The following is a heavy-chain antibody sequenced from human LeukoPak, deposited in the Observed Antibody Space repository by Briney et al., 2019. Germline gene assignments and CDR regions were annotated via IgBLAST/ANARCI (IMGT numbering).Heavy chain of an antibody. D-gene: IGHD2-2*01. J-gene: IGHJ6*03. CDR2: ISSSGSTI. Sequence: GGSLRLSCAASGFTFSSYEMSWVRQAPGKGLEWVSYISSSGSTIYYADSVKGRFTISRDNAKNSLYLQMNSLRAEDTAVYYCARDHCSSTSCYAGADYYYYYYMDVWGKGTTVTISS. CDR1: GFTFSSYE. CDR3: ARDHCSSTSCYAGADYYYYYYMDV. V-gene: IGHV3-48*03.